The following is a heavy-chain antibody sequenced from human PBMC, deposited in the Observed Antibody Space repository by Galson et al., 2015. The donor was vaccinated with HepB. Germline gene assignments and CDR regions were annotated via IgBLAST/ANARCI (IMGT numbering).Heavy chain of an antibody. CDR1: GYNFINYY. V-gene: IGHV1-46*01. CDR3: AKWGVGNWFDP. J-gene: IGHJ5*02. D-gene: IGHD1-26*01. Sequence: SVKVSCKASGYNFINYYMHWVRQAPGQGLEWMEIINPRDGTTRYAQKFQGRFTMTTDTSANTVYMELSGLTSEDTAVYFCAKWGVGNWFDPWGQGTLVTVSS. CDR2: INPRDGTT.